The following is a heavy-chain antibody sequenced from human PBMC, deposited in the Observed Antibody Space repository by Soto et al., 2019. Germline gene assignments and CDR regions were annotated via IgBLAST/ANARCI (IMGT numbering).Heavy chain of an antibody. CDR2: INANTGDT. J-gene: IGHJ4*02. Sequence: QVRLVQSGAEVGQPGASVKVSCKASGHTSRNNGISWVRQAPGQGLEWMGFINANTGDTNYARKFRGRLTLTTDTCTRTVGLELRSLRSDDTAVYYCGRDEGQWAQRCRDSWGQGNLVIASP. CDR3: GRDEGQWAQRCRDS. V-gene: IGHV1-18*01. D-gene: IGHD1-26*01. CDR1: GHTSRNNG.